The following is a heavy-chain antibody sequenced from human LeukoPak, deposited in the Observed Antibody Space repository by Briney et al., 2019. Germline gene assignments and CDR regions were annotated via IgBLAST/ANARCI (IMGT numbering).Heavy chain of an antibody. CDR2: ISSSSTYT. Sequence: GGSLRLSCAASGFTFSDYYMSWILQAPGKGLEWVSYISSSSTYTNYADSVKGRFTISRDNANNSLYLQMNSLRAEDTAVYHCARGSGDFDYWGQGTLVTVSS. CDR1: GFTFSDYY. D-gene: IGHD2-15*01. J-gene: IGHJ4*02. CDR3: ARGSGDFDY. V-gene: IGHV3-11*06.